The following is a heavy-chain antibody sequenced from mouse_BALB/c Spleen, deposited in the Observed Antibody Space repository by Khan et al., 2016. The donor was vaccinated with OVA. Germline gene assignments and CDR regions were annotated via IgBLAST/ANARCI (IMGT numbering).Heavy chain of an antibody. J-gene: IGHJ4*01. CDR1: GYTFTNYG. CDR3: AGPSYCSSTLAY. V-gene: IGHV9-3-1*01. D-gene: IGHD2-10*01. CDR2: INTYTGEP. Sequence: QIQLVQSGPELKKPGETVKISCKASGYTFTNYGMNWVKQSPGKALKWMGWINTYTGEPTYADDFKGRFTLSLDTSASTAYLQINNLTNEDTATYYCAGPSYCSSTLAYWGQGTSVTVSS.